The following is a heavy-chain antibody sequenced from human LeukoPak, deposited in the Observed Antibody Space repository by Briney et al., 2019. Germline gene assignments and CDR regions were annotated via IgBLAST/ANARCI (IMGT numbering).Heavy chain of an antibody. CDR1: GYTFTSYG. V-gene: IGHV1-18*01. Sequence: GASVKVSCKASGYTFTSYGISWVRQAPGQGLEWMGWISAYNGNTNYAQKLQGGVTMTTDTSTSTAYMELRSLRSDDTAVYYCATAGPVYYYHYMDVWGKGTTVTVSS. CDR2: ISAYNGNT. CDR3: ATAGPVYYYHYMDV. J-gene: IGHJ6*03. D-gene: IGHD3-10*01.